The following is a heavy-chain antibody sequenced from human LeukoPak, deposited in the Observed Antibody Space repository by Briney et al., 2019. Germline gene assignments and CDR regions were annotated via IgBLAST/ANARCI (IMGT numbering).Heavy chain of an antibody. CDR1: GGTFSSYA. V-gene: IGHV1-69*10. CDR2: IIPILGIA. D-gene: IGHD6-13*01. Sequence: GASVKVSCKASGGTFSSYAISWVRQAPGQGLEWMGGIIPILGIANYAQKFQGRVTITADKPASTAYMELSSLRSEDTAVYYCARAGMAAAGTGAFDIWGQGTMVTVSS. CDR3: ARAGMAAAGTGAFDI. J-gene: IGHJ3*02.